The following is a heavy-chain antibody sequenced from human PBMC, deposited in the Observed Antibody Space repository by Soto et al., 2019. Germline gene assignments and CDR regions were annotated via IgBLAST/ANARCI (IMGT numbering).Heavy chain of an antibody. D-gene: IGHD3-22*01. V-gene: IGHV4-30-2*05. Sequence: SETLSLTCAVSGGSISSGGYSWSWIRQPPGKGLEWIGYIYYSGSTYYNPSLKSRVTISVDTSKNQFSLKLSSVTAADTAVYYCARDGDYYDSSGYYWRYFDYWGQGTLVTVSS. CDR2: IYYSGST. J-gene: IGHJ4*02. CDR3: ARDGDYYDSSGYYWRYFDY. CDR1: GGSISSGGYS.